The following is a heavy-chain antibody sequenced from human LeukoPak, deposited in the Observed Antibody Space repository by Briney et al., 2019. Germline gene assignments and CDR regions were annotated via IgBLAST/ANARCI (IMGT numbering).Heavy chain of an antibody. CDR3: AGAPHPYCSSTSCYTALVY. CDR2: IYYSGST. CDR1: GGSIGSSSYY. Sequence: PSAILSLTRTGSGGSIGSSSYYLGWILPPPGKWLEWHVRIYYSGSTYYNPSLKSRVTISVDTSKNQFSLKLSSVTAADTAVYYCAGAPHPYCSSTSCYTALVYWGQGTLVAVSS. J-gene: IGHJ4*02. V-gene: IGHV4-39*01. D-gene: IGHD2-2*02.